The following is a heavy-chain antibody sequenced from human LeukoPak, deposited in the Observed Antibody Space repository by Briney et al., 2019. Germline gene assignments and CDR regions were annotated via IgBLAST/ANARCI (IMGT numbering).Heavy chain of an antibody. Sequence: GGSLRLSCAASGFTFSNYWMHWVRQAPGKGLVWVSRINSDGINTSYADSVKGRFTISRDNSKNTLYLQMNSLRAEDTAVYYCAKVGGDSKYYYYYMDVWGKGTTVTVSS. CDR3: AKVGGDSKYYYYYMDV. V-gene: IGHV3-74*01. CDR1: GFTFSNYW. D-gene: IGHD3-22*01. J-gene: IGHJ6*03. CDR2: INSDGINT.